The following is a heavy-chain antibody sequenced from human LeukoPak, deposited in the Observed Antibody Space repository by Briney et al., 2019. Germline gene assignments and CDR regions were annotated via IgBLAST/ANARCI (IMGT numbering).Heavy chain of an antibody. CDR3: ARASMIVEPDY. CDR1: GFTFSSHG. J-gene: IGHJ4*02. CDR2: IWYDGNKK. Sequence: GGSLRLSCVASGFTFSSHGMHWVRQAPGKGLEWVAVIWYDGNKKISADSVKGRFTISRDNSKNTLYLQMNSLRAEDTAVYYCARASMIVEPDYWGQGTLVTVSS. V-gene: IGHV3-33*01. D-gene: IGHD3-22*01.